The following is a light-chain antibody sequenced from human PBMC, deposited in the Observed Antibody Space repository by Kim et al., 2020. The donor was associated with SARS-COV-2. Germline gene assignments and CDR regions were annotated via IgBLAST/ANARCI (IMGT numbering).Light chain of an antibody. CDR1: SSNIGSYA. CDR3: ATWDDSLNGV. V-gene: IGLV1-44*01. CDR2: SDN. J-gene: IGLJ3*02. Sequence: PGQRVTISCSGSSSNIGSYAVSWYQHLPGAAPKLLMYSDNQRPSGVPDRFSGSRSGTSASLDISGLQSEDEADYYCATWDDSLNGVFGGGTQLTVL.